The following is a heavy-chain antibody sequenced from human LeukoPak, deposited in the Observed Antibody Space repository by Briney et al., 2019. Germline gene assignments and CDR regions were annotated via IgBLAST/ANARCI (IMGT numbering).Heavy chain of an antibody. Sequence: SETLSLTCTVSGGSISSSSYYWGWIRQPPGKGLEWIGSIYYSGSTYYNPSLKSRVTISVDTSKNQFSLKLSSVTAADTAVYYCARADGGNWLSSENAFDIWGQGTMVTVSS. D-gene: IGHD3-22*01. CDR3: ARADGGNWLSSENAFDI. CDR2: IYYSGST. V-gene: IGHV4-39*07. J-gene: IGHJ3*02. CDR1: GGSISSSSYY.